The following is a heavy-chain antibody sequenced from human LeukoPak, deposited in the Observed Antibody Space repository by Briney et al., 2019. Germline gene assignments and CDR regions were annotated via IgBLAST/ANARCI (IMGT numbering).Heavy chain of an antibody. D-gene: IGHD4-23*01. CDR3: ARELTTVVTYAFDI. J-gene: IGHJ4*02. V-gene: IGHV1-2*02. Sequence: ASVKVSCKASGYTFTGYYMHWVRQAPGQGLEWMGWINPNSGGTNYAQKFQGRVTMTRDTSISTAYMELSRLRSDDTAVYYCARELTTVVTYAFDIWGQGTLVTVSS. CDR2: INPNSGGT. CDR1: GYTFTGYY.